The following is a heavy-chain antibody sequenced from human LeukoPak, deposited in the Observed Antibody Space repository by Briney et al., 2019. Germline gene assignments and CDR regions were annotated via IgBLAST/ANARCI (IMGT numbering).Heavy chain of an antibody. Sequence: GASVKVSCKASGGTFSSYAISWVRQAPGQGLEWMGGIIPIFGTANYARKFQGRVTITADESTSTAYMELSSLRSEDTAVYYCARARYSGYEGEFDYWGQGTLVTVSS. V-gene: IGHV1-69*13. CDR2: IIPIFGTA. CDR1: GGTFSSYA. J-gene: IGHJ4*02. D-gene: IGHD5-12*01. CDR3: ARARYSGYEGEFDY.